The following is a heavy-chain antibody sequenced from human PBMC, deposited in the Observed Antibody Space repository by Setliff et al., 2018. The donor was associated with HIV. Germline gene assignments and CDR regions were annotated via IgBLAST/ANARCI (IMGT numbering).Heavy chain of an antibody. J-gene: IGHJ6*02. D-gene: IGHD3-10*01. CDR1: GGTFKTYA. V-gene: IGHV1-69*05. CDR2: IIPIFATT. CDR3: ARGSDSGSYSYYYGMDV. Sequence: GASVKVSCKASGGTFKTYAISWVRQAPGQGLEWMGGIIPIFATTDYAQKFQGRVTMTRDTSTSTAYMELNSLRSEDTAVYYCARGSDSGSYSYYYGMDVWGQGTTVTVSS.